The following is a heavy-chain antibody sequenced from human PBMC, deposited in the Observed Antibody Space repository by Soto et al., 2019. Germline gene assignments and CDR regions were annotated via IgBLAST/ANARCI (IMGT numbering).Heavy chain of an antibody. CDR3: ARESEDLTSNFDY. CDR2: ISSTTNYI. J-gene: IGHJ4*02. CDR1: GFTFTRYS. V-gene: IGHV3-21*01. Sequence: GGSLRLSCAASGFTFTRYSMNWVRQAPGKGLEWVSSISSTTNYIYYADSMKGRFTVPRDNAKNSVYLEMNSLSAEDTALYYCARESEDLTSNFDYWGQGTLVTVSS.